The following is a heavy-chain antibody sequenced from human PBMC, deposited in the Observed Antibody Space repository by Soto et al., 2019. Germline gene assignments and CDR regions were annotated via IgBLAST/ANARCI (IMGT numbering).Heavy chain of an antibody. CDR1: GFTFSNAW. CDR2: IKSKTDGGTT. Sequence: PGGSLRLSCAASGFTFSNAWMSWVRQAPGKGLEWVGRIKSKTDGGTTDYAAPVKGRFTISRDDSKNTLYLQMNSLKTEDTAVYYCTTDTSYDILTGPLLDAFDIWGQGTMVTVSS. CDR3: TTDTSYDILTGPLLDAFDI. J-gene: IGHJ3*02. D-gene: IGHD3-9*01. V-gene: IGHV3-15*01.